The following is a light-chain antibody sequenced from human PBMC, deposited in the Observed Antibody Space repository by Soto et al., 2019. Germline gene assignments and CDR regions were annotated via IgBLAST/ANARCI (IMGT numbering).Light chain of an antibody. V-gene: IGKV3D-20*01. CDR1: QSVSSTY. CDR3: QQFGTSLP. CDR2: DES. Sequence: EIVLTQSPATLSLSPGERATLSCGPSQSVSSTYLAWYQQRPGLAPRLLIYDESNRFTGVPDRFIGSGSGTDFTLTISRLEHEDFAVYYCQQFGTSLPFGGGTKVEIK. J-gene: IGKJ4*01.